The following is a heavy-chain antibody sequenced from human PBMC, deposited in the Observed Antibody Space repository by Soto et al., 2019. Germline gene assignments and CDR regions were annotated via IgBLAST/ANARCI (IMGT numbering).Heavy chain of an antibody. V-gene: IGHV5-10-1*01. CDR3: ARHGWELRDPFDY. Sequence: PSFQGHVTISADKSISTAYLQWSSLKASDTAMYYCARHGWELRDPFDYWGQGTLVTVSS. J-gene: IGHJ4*02. D-gene: IGHD1-26*01.